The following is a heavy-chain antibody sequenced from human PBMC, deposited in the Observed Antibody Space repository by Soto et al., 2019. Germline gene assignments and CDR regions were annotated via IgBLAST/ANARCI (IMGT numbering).Heavy chain of an antibody. D-gene: IGHD3-22*01. V-gene: IGHV3-7*05. J-gene: IGHJ4*02. CDR1: GFTFSSYW. CDR2: IKQDGSEK. Sequence: VQLVESGGGLVQPGGSLRLSCAASGFTFSSYWMSWVRQAPGKGLEWVANIKQDGSEKYYVDSVKGRFTISRDNAKNSLYLQMNSLRAEDTAVYYCARVPRDSGSFNDYWGQGTLVTVSS. CDR3: ARVPRDSGSFNDY.